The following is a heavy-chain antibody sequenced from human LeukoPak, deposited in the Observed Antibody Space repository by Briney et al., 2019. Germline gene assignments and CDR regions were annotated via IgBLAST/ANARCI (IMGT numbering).Heavy chain of an antibody. CDR3: ARDRAGYSSTYPDV. CDR1: GGSISHYY. D-gene: IGHD6-13*01. CDR2: IYYSGST. Sequence: SETLSLTCSVSGGSISHYYWSWIRQPPGKGLEWIGYIYYSGSTNYNPSLKSRVTISVDTSKNQFSLKLSSVTAADTAVYYCARDRAGYSSTYPDVWGQGTTVTVSS. V-gene: IGHV4-59*01. J-gene: IGHJ6*02.